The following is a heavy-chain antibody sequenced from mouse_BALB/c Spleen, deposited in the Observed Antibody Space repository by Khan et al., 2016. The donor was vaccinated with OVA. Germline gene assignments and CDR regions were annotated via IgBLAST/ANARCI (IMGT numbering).Heavy chain of an antibody. D-gene: IGHD4-1*01. Sequence: EVKLVESGGDLVKPGGSLRLSCAASGFTFSAYGMSWVRQTPDKRLEWVATINSDGYYTYYPDTVKGRFPISRNNAENTLYLQMSRLKSEDTAIYYCASHLTGSFAYWGQGTLVTVSA. CDR2: INSDGYYT. CDR1: GFTFSAYG. J-gene: IGHJ3*01. V-gene: IGHV5-6*01. CDR3: ASHLTGSFAY.